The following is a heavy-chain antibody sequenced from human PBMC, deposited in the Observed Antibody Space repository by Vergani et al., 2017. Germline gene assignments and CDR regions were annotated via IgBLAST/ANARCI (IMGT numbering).Heavy chain of an antibody. CDR1: GFTFSSFA. CDR2: ISSSSSYI. D-gene: IGHD3-3*01. CDR3: ARDRDYDFWSGPIDAFDI. J-gene: IGHJ3*02. V-gene: IGHV3-21*01. Sequence: EVQLVESGGGLVKPGGSLRLSCAASGFTFSSFAMSWVRQAPGKGLEWVSSISSSSSYIYYADSVKGRFTISRDNAKNSLYLQMNSLRAEDTAVYYCARDRDYDFWSGPIDAFDIWGQGTMVTVSS.